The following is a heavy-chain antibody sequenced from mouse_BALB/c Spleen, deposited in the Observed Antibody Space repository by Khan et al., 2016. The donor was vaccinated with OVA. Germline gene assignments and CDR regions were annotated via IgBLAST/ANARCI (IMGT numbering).Heavy chain of an antibody. CDR3: TRGGYSTFAY. CDR1: GYSFTSYL. D-gene: IGHD2-5*01. V-gene: IGHV1-5*01. J-gene: IGHJ3*01. CDR2: IYTGNSEA. Sequence: EVQLQESGTVLARPGSSVKMSCKTSGYSFTSYLIHWVKQRPGQGLEWIGDIYTGNSEATYNQTFKDKAKLTADTSANTVYLELSSLTNEDFAVDYCTRGGYSTFAYWGQGTLVTVSA.